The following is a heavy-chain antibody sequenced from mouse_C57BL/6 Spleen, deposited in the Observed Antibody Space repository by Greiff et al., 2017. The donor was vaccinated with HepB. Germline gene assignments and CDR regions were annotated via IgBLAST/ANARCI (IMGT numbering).Heavy chain of an antibody. J-gene: IGHJ1*03. CDR3: ARLLRYFDV. CDR1: GYAFSSSW. V-gene: IGHV1-82*01. CDR2: IYPGDGDT. D-gene: IGHD1-1*01. Sequence: QVQLQQSGPELVKPGASVKISCKASGYAFSSSWMNRVKQRPGKGLEWIGRIYPGDGDTNYNGKFKGTATLTADKSSSTAYMQLSSLTSEDSAVYFCARLLRYFDVWGTGTTVTVSS.